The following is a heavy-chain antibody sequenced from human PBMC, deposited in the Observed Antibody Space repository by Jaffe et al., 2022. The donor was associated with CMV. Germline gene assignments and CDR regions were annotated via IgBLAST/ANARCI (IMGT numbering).Heavy chain of an antibody. V-gene: IGHV4-39*01. CDR2: IYYSGST. CDR1: GGSISSSSYY. J-gene: IGHJ4*02. D-gene: IGHD2-8*01. CDR3: ARHCTNGVCYNVFDY. Sequence: QLQLQESGPGLVKPSETLSLTCTVSGGSISSSSYYWGWIRQPPGKGLEWIGSIYYSGSTYYNPSLKSRVTISVDTSKNQFSLKLSSVTAADTAVYYCARHCTNGVCYNVFDYWGQGTLVTVSS.